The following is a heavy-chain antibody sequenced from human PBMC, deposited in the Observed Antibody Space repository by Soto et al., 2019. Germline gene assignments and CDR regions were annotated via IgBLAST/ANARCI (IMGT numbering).Heavy chain of an antibody. J-gene: IGHJ4*02. CDR2: MDSYTGNT. CDR3: ATGSQTLDY. CDR1: GYTLSTYD. V-gene: IGHV1-8*01. Sequence: QAQLVQSGAEVKKPGASVKVSCKASGYTLSTYDINWVRQAAGQGLEWMGWMDSYTGNTGYAQEFQGRLIMTRDTSIHAAYMEMSSLQSEDTAVYFCATGSQTLDYWGQGTLVTGYS.